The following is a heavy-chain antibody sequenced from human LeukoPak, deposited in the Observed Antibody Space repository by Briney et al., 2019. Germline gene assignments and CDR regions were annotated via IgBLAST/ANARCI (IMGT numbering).Heavy chain of an antibody. Sequence: SETLSLTCTASGGSISSYYWSWIRQPAGKGLEWIGRIYTSGSTNYNPSLKSRVTMSVDTSKNQFSLKLRSVTAADTAVYYCARSIFGVVKGDNWFDPWGQGTLVTVSS. J-gene: IGHJ5*02. CDR1: GGSISSYY. CDR3: ARSIFGVVKGDNWFDP. CDR2: IYTSGST. V-gene: IGHV4-4*07. D-gene: IGHD3-3*01.